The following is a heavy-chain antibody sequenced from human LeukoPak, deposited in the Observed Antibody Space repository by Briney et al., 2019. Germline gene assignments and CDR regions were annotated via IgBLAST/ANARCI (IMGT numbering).Heavy chain of an antibody. Sequence: SETLSLTCTVSGGSISSYYWSWIRQPPGKGLEWIGYIYYSGSTNYKSSLKSRVTISVDTSKNQFSLKLSSVTAADTAVYYCARKNVVVVAATLLNYFDYWGQGTLVTVSS. CDR1: GGSISSYY. CDR3: ARKNVVVVAATLLNYFDY. D-gene: IGHD2-15*01. J-gene: IGHJ4*02. V-gene: IGHV4-59*08. CDR2: IYYSGST.